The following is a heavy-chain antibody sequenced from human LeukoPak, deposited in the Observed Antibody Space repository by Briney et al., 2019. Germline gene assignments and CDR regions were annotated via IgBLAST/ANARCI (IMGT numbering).Heavy chain of an antibody. J-gene: IGHJ6*03. V-gene: IGHV4-38-2*02. D-gene: IGHD3-3*01. CDR2: IYHSGST. CDR1: GYSISSGYY. CDR3: ARVSGQYYDFWSGERTPYYMDV. Sequence: PSETLSLTCTVSGYSISSGYYWGWIRQPPGKGLEWIGSIYHSGSTYYNPSLKSRVTISVDTSKNQFSLKLSSVTAADTAVYYCARVSGQYYDFWSGERTPYYMDVWGKGTTVTVSS.